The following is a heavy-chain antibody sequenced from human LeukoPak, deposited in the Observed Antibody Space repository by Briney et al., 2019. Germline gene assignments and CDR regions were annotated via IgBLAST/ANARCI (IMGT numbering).Heavy chain of an antibody. V-gene: IGHV3-30*03. D-gene: IGHD2-15*01. CDR2: MSYDGTNK. CDR3: ARGYCSGGTCYPHDTFDI. CDR1: GFTFSTYG. J-gene: IGHJ3*02. Sequence: PGGCLRLSCAASGFTFSTYGMHWVRQAPGEGLEWVAVMSYDGTNKYYADFVKGRFTISRDTSKNTLYLQMNSLRAEDTAVYYCARGYCSGGTCYPHDTFDIWGQGTMVTVSS.